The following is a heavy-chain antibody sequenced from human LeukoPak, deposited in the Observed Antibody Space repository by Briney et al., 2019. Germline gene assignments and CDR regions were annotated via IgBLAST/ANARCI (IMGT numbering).Heavy chain of an antibody. CDR3: ARTSWLQSSYYFDY. J-gene: IGHJ4*02. CDR2: IYYTGSI. Sequence: KPSETLSLTCTVSGGSISSHYWSWIRQPPGKGLEWIGYIYYTGSINCNPSLKSRVTISVDTSKNQFSLKLSSVTAADTAVYYCARTSWLQSSYYFDYWGQGTLVTVSS. CDR1: GGSISSHY. V-gene: IGHV4-59*08. D-gene: IGHD5-24*01.